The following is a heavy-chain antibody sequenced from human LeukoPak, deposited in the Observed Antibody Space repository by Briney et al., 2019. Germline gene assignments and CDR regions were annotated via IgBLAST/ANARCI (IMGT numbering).Heavy chain of an antibody. Sequence: ASVKVSSKASRYTVTHSGVRWLRQAPGKGLEWMGWISAYNGNTNYAQKSQDRVAMTTDTSTSTAYMELRSLRSDDTAVYYCAKSIKVARSGAYFDPWGQGTLVTVSS. J-gene: IGHJ5*02. CDR3: AKSIKVARSGAYFDP. CDR2: ISAYNGNT. V-gene: IGHV1-18*01. D-gene: IGHD2-15*01. CDR1: RYTVTHSG.